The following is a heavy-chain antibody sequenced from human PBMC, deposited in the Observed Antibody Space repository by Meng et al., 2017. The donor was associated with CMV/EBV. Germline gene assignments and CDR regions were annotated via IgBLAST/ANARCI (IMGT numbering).Heavy chain of an antibody. Sequence: SETLSLTCTVSGGSISSSSYYWGWIRQPPGKGLEWIGSIYYSGSTYYNPSLKSRVTISVDTSKNQFSLKLSSVTAADTAVYYCARHKGASSSWRGGFDYWGQGTLVTRLL. V-gene: IGHV4-39*01. D-gene: IGHD6-13*01. CDR2: IYYSGST. CDR3: ARHKGASSSWRGGFDY. J-gene: IGHJ4*02. CDR1: GGSISSSSYY.